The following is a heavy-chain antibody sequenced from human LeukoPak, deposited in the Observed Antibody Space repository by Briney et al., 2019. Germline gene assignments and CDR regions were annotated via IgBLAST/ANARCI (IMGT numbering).Heavy chain of an antibody. CDR3: AKDEGYDPSGNFLFHFNY. Sequence: GGSLRLSCAASGFTFRSYAMSWVRQAPGKGLEWVSVLNEDGGRTLYADSVKGRFTIFRDNSQNTVYLHMNSLRAEDTAVYYCAKDEGYDPSGNFLFHFNYWGQGTLVTVSS. V-gene: IGHV3-23*01. J-gene: IGHJ4*02. CDR2: LNEDGGRT. CDR1: GFTFRSYA. D-gene: IGHD3-22*01.